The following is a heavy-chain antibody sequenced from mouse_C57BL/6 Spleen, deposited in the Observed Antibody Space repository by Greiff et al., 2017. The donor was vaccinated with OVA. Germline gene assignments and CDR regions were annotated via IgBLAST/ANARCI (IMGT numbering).Heavy chain of an antibody. Sequence: VQLVESGPGLVQPSQSLSISCTVSGFSLTSYGVHWVRQSPGKGLEWLGVIWSGGSTDYNAAFISRLSISKDNSKSQVFFKMNSLQADDTAIYYCARDYGSSYWYFDVWGTGTTVTVSS. V-gene: IGHV2-2*01. CDR2: IWSGGST. CDR3: ARDYGSSYWYFDV. J-gene: IGHJ1*03. D-gene: IGHD1-1*01. CDR1: GFSLTSYG.